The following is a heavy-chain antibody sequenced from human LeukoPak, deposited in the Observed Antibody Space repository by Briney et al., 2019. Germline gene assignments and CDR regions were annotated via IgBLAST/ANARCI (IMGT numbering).Heavy chain of an antibody. CDR3: ARDENGGSYYLY. Sequence: PSETLSLTCTVSGGSISYYYWSWIRQPPGKGLEWIGTIHHSGSTYYNPSLKSRVTISVATSQNQFSLKLNSVTAADTAVYYCARDENGGSYYLYWGQGTLVTVSS. CDR1: GGSISYYY. D-gene: IGHD1-26*01. J-gene: IGHJ4*02. CDR2: IHHSGST. V-gene: IGHV4-59*12.